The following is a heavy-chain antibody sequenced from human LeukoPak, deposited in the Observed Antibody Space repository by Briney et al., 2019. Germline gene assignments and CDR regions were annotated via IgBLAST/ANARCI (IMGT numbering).Heavy chain of an antibody. D-gene: IGHD3-9*01. CDR1: GFTFSSYW. CDR3: ARDILTGSDAFDI. CDR2: IKQDGSEK. J-gene: IGHJ3*02. Sequence: GGSLRLSCAASGFTFSSYWMSWVRQAPGKGLEWMANIKQDGSEKYYVDSVKGRFTISRDNAKNSLYLQMNSLRAEDTAVYYCARDILTGSDAFDIWGQGTMVTVSS. V-gene: IGHV3-7*01.